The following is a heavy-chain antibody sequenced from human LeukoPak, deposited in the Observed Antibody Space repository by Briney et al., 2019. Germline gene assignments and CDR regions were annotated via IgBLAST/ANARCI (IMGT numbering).Heavy chain of an antibody. CDR2: IKQDGSEK. D-gene: IGHD5-18*01. CDR1: GFTFSSYW. V-gene: IGHV3-7*01. J-gene: IGHJ4*02. CDR3: AREALIYSYGLYYFDY. Sequence: PGGSLRLSCAASGFTFSSYWMSWVRQAPGKGLEWVANIKQDGSEKYYVDSVKGRFTISRDNAKNSLYLQMNSLRAEDTAVYYCAREALIYSYGLYYFDYWGQGTLVTVSS.